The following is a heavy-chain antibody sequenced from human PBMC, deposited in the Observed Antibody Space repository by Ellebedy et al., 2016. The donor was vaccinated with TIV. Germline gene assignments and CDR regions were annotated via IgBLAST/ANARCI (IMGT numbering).Heavy chain of an antibody. CDR2: IQSRSEGRTV. Sequence: GESLKISXEASGLIVTHASMTWVRQAPGKGLEWVGRIQSRSEGRTVAYAAPVQGRFIISRDESENKLFLQMYSLRTEDTGVYYCNTGWAYDDWGQGTRVTVSS. CDR1: GLIVTHAS. CDR3: NTGWAYDD. J-gene: IGHJ3*01. V-gene: IGHV3-15*05.